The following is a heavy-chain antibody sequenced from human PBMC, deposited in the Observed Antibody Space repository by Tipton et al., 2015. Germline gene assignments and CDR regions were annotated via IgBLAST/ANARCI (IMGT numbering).Heavy chain of an antibody. CDR2: ITAGGSDT. D-gene: IGHD2-21*02. CDR1: GFTFSRYA. CDR3: TNIQNHVVVLTAQNTLDI. J-gene: IGHJ3*02. Sequence: SLRLSCAASGFTFSRYAMSWVRQAPGKGLEWVSGITAGGSDTYYADSVNGRFTASRDNSKNTLYLQMNSLRAEDTAIYYCTNIQNHVVVLTAQNTLDIWGQGTRVTVSS. V-gene: IGHV3-23*01.